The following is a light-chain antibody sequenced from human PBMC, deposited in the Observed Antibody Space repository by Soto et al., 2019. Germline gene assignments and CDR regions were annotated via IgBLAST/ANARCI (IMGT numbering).Light chain of an antibody. V-gene: IGKV3-20*01. Sequence: EIVLTQSPGTLSLSPGERATLSCRASQSVSSSYLAWYQQKPGQAPRPLIYGASSRAIGIPDRFSGSGSGTDFTLTISRLEPEDFAVYYCQQYGSSPWTVGQATNVEIK. J-gene: IGKJ1*01. CDR2: GAS. CDR3: QQYGSSPWT. CDR1: QSVSSSY.